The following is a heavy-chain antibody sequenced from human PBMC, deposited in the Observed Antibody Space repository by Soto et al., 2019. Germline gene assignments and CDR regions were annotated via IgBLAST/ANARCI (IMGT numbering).Heavy chain of an antibody. CDR2: VWYDGSRT. Sequence: QEQLVESGGGVVQPGGSLRLSCEASGFSFSYYGLHWVRQAPGKGLEWVALVWYDGSRTYYSDSVKGRFTISRDNFKKTVELQMNGLRVEDTALYYCARGTSHYYYYMDVWGEETTVTVSS. D-gene: IGHD3-16*01. J-gene: IGHJ6*03. CDR3: ARGTSHYYYYMDV. V-gene: IGHV3-33*01. CDR1: GFSFSYYG.